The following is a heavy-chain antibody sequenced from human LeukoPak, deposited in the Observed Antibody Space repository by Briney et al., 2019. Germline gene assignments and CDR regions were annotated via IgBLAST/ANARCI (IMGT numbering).Heavy chain of an antibody. Sequence: GGSLRLSCAASGFTFSSYWMSWVRQAPGKGLVWVSRINSDGSSTSYADSVKGRFTISRDNAKNTLYLQMNSLRAEDTAVYYCARGSTYYDFWSGYYGNWFDPWGQGTLVTVSS. CDR2: INSDGSST. J-gene: IGHJ5*02. V-gene: IGHV3-74*01. D-gene: IGHD3-3*01. CDR3: ARGSTYYDFWSGYYGNWFDP. CDR1: GFTFSSYW.